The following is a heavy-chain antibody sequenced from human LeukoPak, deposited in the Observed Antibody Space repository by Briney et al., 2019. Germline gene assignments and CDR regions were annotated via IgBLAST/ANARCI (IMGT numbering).Heavy chain of an antibody. CDR2: ISGSGGST. CDR1: GFTFSSYA. J-gene: IGHJ4*02. D-gene: IGHD6-13*01. V-gene: IGHV3-23*01. Sequence: PGGSLRLSCAASGFTFSSYAMSWVRQAPGKGLEWFSAISGSGGSTYYADSVKGRFTISRDNSKNTLYLQMNSLRAEDTAVYYCAKLTTGYSSSWYYFDYWGQGTLVTVSS. CDR3: AKLTTGYSSSWYYFDY.